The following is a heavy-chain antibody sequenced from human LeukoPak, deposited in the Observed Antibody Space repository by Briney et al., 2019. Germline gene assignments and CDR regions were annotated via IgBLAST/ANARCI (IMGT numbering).Heavy chain of an antibody. D-gene: IGHD1-26*01. J-gene: IGHJ4*02. V-gene: IGHV3-53*01. CDR3: ARGQRGGSYFDY. CDR2: IYSGGST. Sequence: GGSLRLSCAASGFTVSSNYMSWVRQAPGKGLEWVSVIYSGGSTYYADSVKGRFTISRDNAKNSLYLQMNSLRAEDTAVYNCARGQRGGSYFDYWGQGTPVTVSS. CDR1: GFTVSSNY.